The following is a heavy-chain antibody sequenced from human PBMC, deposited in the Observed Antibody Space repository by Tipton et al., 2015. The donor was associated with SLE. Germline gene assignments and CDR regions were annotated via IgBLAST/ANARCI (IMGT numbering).Heavy chain of an antibody. CDR2: INHSGST. V-gene: IGHV4-34*01. D-gene: IGHD2-2*01. J-gene: IGHJ3*02. CDR1: GGSFSGCY. CDR3: AIRLTDCSSTSCYPPLAFDI. Sequence: TLSLTCAVYGGSFSGCYWSWIRQPPGKGLEWIGEINHSGSTNYNPSLKSRVTISVDTSKNQFSLKLSSVTAADTAVYYCAIRLTDCSSTSCYPPLAFDIWGQGTMVTVSS.